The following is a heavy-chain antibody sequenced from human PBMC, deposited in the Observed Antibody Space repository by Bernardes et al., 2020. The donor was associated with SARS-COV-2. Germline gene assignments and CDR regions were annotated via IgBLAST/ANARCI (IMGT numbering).Heavy chain of an antibody. CDR3: ARHSGSALYYGSASLGY. Sequence: GEPLKISCKGSGYSFTSYWISWVRQMPGKGLEWMGRIDPSDSYTNYSPSFQGHVTISADKSISTAYLQWSSLKASDTAMYYCARHSGSALYYGSASLGYWGQGTLVTVSS. V-gene: IGHV5-10-1*01. CDR2: IDPSDSYT. CDR1: GYSFTSYW. J-gene: IGHJ4*02. D-gene: IGHD3-10*01.